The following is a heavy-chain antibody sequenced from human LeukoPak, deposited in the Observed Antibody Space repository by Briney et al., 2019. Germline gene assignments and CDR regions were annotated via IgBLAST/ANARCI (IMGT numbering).Heavy chain of an antibody. CDR2: IIPIFGTA. CDR3: YRYHSGSSGYYYGPFDS. CDR1: GGTFSSYA. J-gene: IGHJ4*02. D-gene: IGHD3-22*01. V-gene: IGHV1-69*01. Sequence: SVKVSCKASGGTFSSYAISWVRHAPGQGLECMGGIIPIFGTANYAQKFQGRVTITADESTSTAYMELSSLRSEVTAVSYCYRYHSGSSGYYYGPFDSWGEGSVVTVSS.